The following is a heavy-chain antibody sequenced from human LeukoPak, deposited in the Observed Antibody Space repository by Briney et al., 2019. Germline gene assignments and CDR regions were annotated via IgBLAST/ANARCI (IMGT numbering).Heavy chain of an antibody. CDR2: IYSGGST. Sequence: GGSLRLSCAGSGFTFSRSYMSWVRQAPGKGVEWVSIIYSGGSTYYADSVKGRFTISRDNSKNTLYLQMSSLRAEDTAVYYCARGKQQLDLGFDFWGQGTLVTVSS. V-gene: IGHV3-53*01. J-gene: IGHJ4*02. CDR3: ARGKQQLDLGFDF. CDR1: GFTFSRSY. D-gene: IGHD6-13*01.